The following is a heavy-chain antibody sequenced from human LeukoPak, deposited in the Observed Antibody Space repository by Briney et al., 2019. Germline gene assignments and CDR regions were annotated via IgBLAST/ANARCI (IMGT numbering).Heavy chain of an antibody. Sequence: PGGSLRLSCAASGFTFSSYDMNWVRQAPGKGLEWVSYIRVGSTTIYYADSVKGRFTNSRDNAGNSLYLQMNSLRDEDTAVYYCARGLAANGGAFDIWGQGTMVTVSS. J-gene: IGHJ3*02. CDR3: ARGLAANGGAFDI. CDR1: GFTFSSYD. V-gene: IGHV3-48*02. CDR2: IRVGSTTI. D-gene: IGHD2-15*01.